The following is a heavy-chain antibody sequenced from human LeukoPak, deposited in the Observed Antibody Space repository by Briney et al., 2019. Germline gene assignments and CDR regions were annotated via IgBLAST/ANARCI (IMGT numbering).Heavy chain of an antibody. CDR3: ARDRGAVTDVFDY. CDR1: GFVFSTYA. D-gene: IGHD6-19*01. J-gene: IGHJ4*02. CDR2: IRSSGTTI. V-gene: IGHV3-48*03. Sequence: GGSLRLSCAASGFVFSTYAMHWVRQAPGKGLEWVSYIRSSGTTIHYADSVKGRFTISRDNAKNSLYLQMNSLRAEDTAVYYCARDRGAVTDVFDYWGQGTLVTVSS.